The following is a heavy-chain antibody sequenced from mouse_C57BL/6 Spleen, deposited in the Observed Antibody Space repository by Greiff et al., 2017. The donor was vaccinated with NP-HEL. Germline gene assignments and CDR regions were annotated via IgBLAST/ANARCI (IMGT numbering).Heavy chain of an antibody. CDR1: GFSLPSYG. J-gene: IGHJ3*01. V-gene: IGHV2-6*01. Sequence: VKLMESGPGLVAPSQSLSITCTVSGFSLPSYGVDWVRQSPGKGLEWLGVIWGVGSTNYNSALKSRLSISKDNSKSQVFLKMNSLQTDDTAMYYCASEAAQARFAYWGQGTLVTVSA. CDR3: ASEAAQARFAY. CDR2: IWGVGST. D-gene: IGHD3-2*02.